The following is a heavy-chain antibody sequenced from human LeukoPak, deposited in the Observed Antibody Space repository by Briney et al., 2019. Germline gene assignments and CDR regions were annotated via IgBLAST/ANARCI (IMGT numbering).Heavy chain of an antibody. J-gene: IGHJ4*02. CDR3: ARIRLVREGTYYFDY. Sequence: SGPALVNPTQTLTLTCTFSGFSLSTRGMSVSWIRQPPGKALEWLARIDWDDDKYYSTSLMTRFTISKDTSKNQVVLTMTNMDPVDTATYYCARIRLVREGTYYFDYWGQGTLVTVSS. D-gene: IGHD1-26*01. V-gene: IGHV2-70*11. CDR1: GFSLSTRGMS. CDR2: IDWDDDK.